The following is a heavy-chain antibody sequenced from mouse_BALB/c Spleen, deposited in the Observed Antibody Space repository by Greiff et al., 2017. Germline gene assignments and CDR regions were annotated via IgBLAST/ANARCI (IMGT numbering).Heavy chain of an antibody. D-gene: IGHD1-1*01. Sequence: LVKTGASVKISCKASGYSFTGYYMHWVKQSHGKSLEWIGYISCYNGATSYNQKFKGKATFTVDTSSSTAYMQFNSLTSEDSAVYYCARSSGSSYWYFDVWGAGTTVTVSS. CDR1: GYSFTGYY. V-gene: IGHV1S34*01. CDR3: ARSSGSSYWYFDV. CDR2: ISCYNGAT. J-gene: IGHJ1*01.